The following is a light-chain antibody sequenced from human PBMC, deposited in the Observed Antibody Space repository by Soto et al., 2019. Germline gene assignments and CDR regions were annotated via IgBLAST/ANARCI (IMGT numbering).Light chain of an antibody. Sequence: QSALTQPRSVSGSPGQSVTISCTGTSRDVGNYNYVSWYQQYPGKAPKLMIYEVSQRPSGVPDRFSGSKSGNTASLPISGLQTEDEADYYCCSYAGSFTWLFGGGTKLTVL. V-gene: IGLV2-11*01. CDR2: EVS. J-gene: IGLJ3*02. CDR1: SRDVGNYNY. CDR3: CSYAGSFTWL.